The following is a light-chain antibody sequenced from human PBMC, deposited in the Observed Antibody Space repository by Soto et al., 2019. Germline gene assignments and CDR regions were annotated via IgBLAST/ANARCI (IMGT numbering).Light chain of an antibody. CDR1: GTNFGAGFD. V-gene: IGLV1-40*01. Sequence: QSVLTQPPSVSGAPGQTVTISCLGSGTNFGAGFDVHWYQQLPGTAPKLLIFGNKSRPSGVPDRFSGSKSGTSASLTITGLQAEDEADYYCQSYDARRRGSGVFGTGTKLTVL. CDR2: GNK. CDR3: QSYDARRRGSGV. J-gene: IGLJ1*01.